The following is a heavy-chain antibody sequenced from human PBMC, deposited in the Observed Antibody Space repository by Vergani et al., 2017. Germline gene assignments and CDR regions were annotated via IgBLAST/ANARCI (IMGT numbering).Heavy chain of an antibody. Sequence: QLQLQESGPGLVKPSETLSLTCTVSGGSISSSSYYWGWIRQPPGKGLEWIGSIYYSGSTYYNPSLKSRVTISVDTSKNQFSLKLSSVTPADTAVYYCARSYPPSSSGYYYVGDWFDAWGQGTLVTVSS. CDR1: GGSISSSSYY. CDR3: ARSYPPSSSGYYYVGDWFDA. V-gene: IGHV4-39*01. CDR2: IYYSGST. J-gene: IGHJ5*02. D-gene: IGHD3-22*01.